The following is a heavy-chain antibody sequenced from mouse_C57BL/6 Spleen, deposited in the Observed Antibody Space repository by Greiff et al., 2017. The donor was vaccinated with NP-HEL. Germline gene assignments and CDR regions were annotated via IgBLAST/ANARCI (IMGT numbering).Heavy chain of an antibody. V-gene: IGHV3-6*01. CDR1: GYSITSGYY. CDR2: ISYDGSN. CDR3: ASGDD. Sequence: EVKLMESGPGLVKPSQSLSLTCSVTGYSITSGYYWNWIRQFPGNKLEWMGYISYDGSNNYNPSLKNRISITRDTSKNQFFLKLNSVTTEDTATYYCASGDDWGQGTTLTVSS. J-gene: IGHJ2*01.